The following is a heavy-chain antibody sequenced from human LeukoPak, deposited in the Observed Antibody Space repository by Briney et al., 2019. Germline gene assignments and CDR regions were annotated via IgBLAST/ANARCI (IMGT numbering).Heavy chain of an antibody. CDR3: AREGPRGNSQFDY. CDR2: IWYDGSNK. CDR1: GFTFSSYG. Sequence: GGSLRLSCAASGFTFSSYGMHWVRQAPGRGLEWVALIWYDGSNKYYTDSVKGRLTISRDNSKNTLYLQMNSLRAEDTAVYYCAREGPRGNSQFDYWGQGTLVTVSS. J-gene: IGHJ4*02. V-gene: IGHV3-33*01. D-gene: IGHD2/OR15-2a*01.